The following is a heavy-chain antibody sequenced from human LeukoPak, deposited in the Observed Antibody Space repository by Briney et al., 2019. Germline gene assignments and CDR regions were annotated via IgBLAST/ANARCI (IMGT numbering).Heavy chain of an antibody. CDR2: INHSGST. CDR3: ARQRPVLRYFDWPTHNYFDY. Sequence: SETLSLTCAVYGGSFSGYYWSWLRQPPGKGLEWIGEINHSGSTNYNPSLKSRVTISVDTSKNQFSLKLSSVTAADTAVYYCARQRPVLRYFDWPTHNYFDYWGQGTLVTVSS. V-gene: IGHV4-34*01. D-gene: IGHD3-9*01. CDR1: GGSFSGYY. J-gene: IGHJ4*02.